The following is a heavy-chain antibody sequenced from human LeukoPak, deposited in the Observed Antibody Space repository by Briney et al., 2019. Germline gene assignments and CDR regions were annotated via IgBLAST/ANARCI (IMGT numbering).Heavy chain of an antibody. CDR2: ISGSGGST. J-gene: IGHJ4*02. CDR1: GFTFSSYA. CDR3: AKVGGGPVDIPSFNYFDY. D-gene: IGHD3-16*01. Sequence: GGSLRLSCAASGFTFSSYAMSWVRQAPGKGLEWVSAISGSGGSTYYADSVKGRFTISRDNSKNTLYLQMNSLRAEDTAVYYCAKVGGGPVDIPSFNYFDYWGQGTLVTVSS. V-gene: IGHV3-23*01.